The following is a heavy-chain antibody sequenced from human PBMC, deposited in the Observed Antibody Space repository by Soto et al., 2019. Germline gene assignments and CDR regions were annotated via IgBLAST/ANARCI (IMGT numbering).Heavy chain of an antibody. D-gene: IGHD5-12*01. J-gene: IGHJ6*02. CDR3: ARQTSSGYDFYYYGMDV. CDR1: GYSFTSYW. V-gene: IGHV5-51*01. CDR2: IYPGDSDT. Sequence: PGESLKISCKGSGYSFTSYWIGWVRQMPGKGLEWMGIIYPGDSDTRYSPSFQGQVTISADKSISTAYLQCSSLKASDTAMYYCARQTSSGYDFYYYGMDVWGQGTTVTVSS.